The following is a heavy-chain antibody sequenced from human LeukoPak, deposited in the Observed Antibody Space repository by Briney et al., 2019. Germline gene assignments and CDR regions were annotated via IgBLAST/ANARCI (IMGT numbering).Heavy chain of an antibody. Sequence: GGSLRLSCAASGFTFSIYWMSWVRQAPGKGLEWVANIKLDGSEKYYVDSVKGRFTISRDNAKNLLYLQMNSMRAEDPGVYYCARDENYSGSGSYVYYFDYWGQGTLVTVS. J-gene: IGHJ4*02. CDR3: ARDENYSGSGSYVYYFDY. V-gene: IGHV3-7*01. CDR2: IKLDGSEK. D-gene: IGHD3-10*01. CDR1: GFTFSIYW.